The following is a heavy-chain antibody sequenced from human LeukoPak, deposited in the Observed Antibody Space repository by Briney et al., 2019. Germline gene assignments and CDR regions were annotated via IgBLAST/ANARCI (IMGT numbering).Heavy chain of an antibody. D-gene: IGHD6-19*01. CDR3: ARDYSAYSSGWYDYYGMDV. CDR2: ISSSGGST. J-gene: IGHJ6*02. Sequence: GGSLRLSCAVSGFTFTIYAMSWVRQAPGKGLEWVSAISSSGGSTYYADSVKGRFTISRDNSKNTLYLQMNSLRAEDTAVYYCARDYSAYSSGWYDYYGMDVWGQGTTVTVSS. CDR1: GFTFTIYA. V-gene: IGHV3-23*01.